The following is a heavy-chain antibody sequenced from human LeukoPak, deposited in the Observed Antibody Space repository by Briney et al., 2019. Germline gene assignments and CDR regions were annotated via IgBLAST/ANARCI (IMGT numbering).Heavy chain of an antibody. CDR2: VNTDGSST. D-gene: IGHD6-19*01. V-gene: IGHV3-74*01. Sequence: GGSLRLSCAASGFSFTTYWMHWVRQDPGKGLVWVSRVNTDGSSTTYADSVKGRFTISRDNAKSTLYLEMNTLRAEDTAVYYCTRGSGYSSGWYPFDSWGQGTLVTVSS. CDR3: TRGSGYSSGWYPFDS. J-gene: IGHJ4*02. CDR1: GFSFTTYW.